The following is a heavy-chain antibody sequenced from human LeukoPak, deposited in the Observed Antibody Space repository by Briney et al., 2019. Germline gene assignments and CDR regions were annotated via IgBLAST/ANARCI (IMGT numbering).Heavy chain of an antibody. D-gene: IGHD6-19*01. CDR2: IYTSGST. Sequence: SETLSLTCTVSGGSISSYYWSWIRQPPGKGLEWIGRIYTSGSTNYNPSLKSRVTMSVDTSKNQFSLKLSSVTAADTAVYYCARGGSSGSHFDYWGQGTLVTVSS. CDR1: GGSISSYY. V-gene: IGHV4-4*07. CDR3: ARGGSSGSHFDY. J-gene: IGHJ4*02.